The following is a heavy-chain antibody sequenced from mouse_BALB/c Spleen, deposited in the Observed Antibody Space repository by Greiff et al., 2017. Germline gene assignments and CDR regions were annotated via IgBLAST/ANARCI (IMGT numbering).Heavy chain of an antibody. CDR1: GDSITSGY. V-gene: IGHV3-8*02. Sequence: EVKVEESGPSLVKPSQTLSLTCSVTGDSITSGYWNWIRKFPGNKLEYMGYISYSGSTYYNPSLKSRISITRDTSKNQYYLQLNSVTTEDTATYYCARYDYEEYYYAMDYWGQGTSVTVSS. CDR2: ISYSGST. D-gene: IGHD2-4*01. CDR3: ARYDYEEYYYAMDY. J-gene: IGHJ4*01.